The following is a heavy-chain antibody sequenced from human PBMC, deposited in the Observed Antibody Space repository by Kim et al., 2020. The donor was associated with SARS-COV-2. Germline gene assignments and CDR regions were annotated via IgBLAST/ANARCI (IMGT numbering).Heavy chain of an antibody. CDR1: GYTFTSYD. CDR2: MNPNSGNT. Sequence: ASVKVSCKASGYTFTSYDINWVRQATGQGLEWMGWMNPNSGNTGYAQKFQGRVTMTWNTSISTAYMELSSLRSEDTAVYYCARGHLKSIVVVIAPRPYYYYMDVWGKGTTVTVSS. J-gene: IGHJ6*03. V-gene: IGHV1-8*01. D-gene: IGHD2-21*01. CDR3: ARGHLKSIVVVIAPRPYYYYMDV.